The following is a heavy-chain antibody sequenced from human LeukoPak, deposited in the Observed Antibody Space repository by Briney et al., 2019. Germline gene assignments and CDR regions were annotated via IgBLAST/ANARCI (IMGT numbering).Heavy chain of an antibody. J-gene: IGHJ6*02. D-gene: IGHD3-10*01. CDR1: AFIFTACS. CDR3: ARGSHYYDSGRYYYYGLDV. V-gene: IGHV3-7*03. CDR2: IKQDGNQT. Sequence: GGSQRLSSLAPAFIFTACSVRWARQAKGKVIEWVANIKQDGNQTNYVDSVGGRSTISRDIAKKSLYLQLNSLRAVDTAVYYCARGSHYYDSGRYYYYGLDVWGQGTTVTVSS.